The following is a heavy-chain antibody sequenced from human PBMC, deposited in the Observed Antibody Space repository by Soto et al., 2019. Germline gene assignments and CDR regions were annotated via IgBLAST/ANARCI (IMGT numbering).Heavy chain of an antibody. Sequence: GASVKVSCKASGYTFTSYGITWVRQAPGQGLEWMGWISAYNGNTNYAQKLQGRVTMTTDTSTSTAYMELRSLRSDGTAVYYCARDGIAVAGVLFDYWGQGTLVTVSS. D-gene: IGHD6-19*01. J-gene: IGHJ4*02. CDR3: ARDGIAVAGVLFDY. CDR2: ISAYNGNT. V-gene: IGHV1-18*01. CDR1: GYTFTSYG.